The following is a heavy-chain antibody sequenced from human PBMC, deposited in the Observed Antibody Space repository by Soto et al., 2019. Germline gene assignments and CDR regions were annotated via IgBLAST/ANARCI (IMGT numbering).Heavy chain of an antibody. D-gene: IGHD2-15*01. J-gene: IGHJ2*01. CDR3: AGRGGYCSGGSCYHWYFDL. Sequence: SETLSLTCTVSGGSISSYYWSWIRQPPGKGLEWIGYIYYSGSTNYNPSLKSRVTISVDTSKNQFSLKLSSVTAADTAVYYCAGRGGYCSGGSCYHWYFDLWGRGTLVTVSS. V-gene: IGHV4-59*08. CDR1: GGSISSYY. CDR2: IYYSGST.